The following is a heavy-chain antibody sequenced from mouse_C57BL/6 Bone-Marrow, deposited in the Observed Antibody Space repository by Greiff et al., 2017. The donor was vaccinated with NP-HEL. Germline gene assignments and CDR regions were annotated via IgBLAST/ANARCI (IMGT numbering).Heavy chain of an antibody. V-gene: IGHV1-50*01. CDR2: IDPSDSYT. CDR3: AREGTDYFDY. Sequence: QVQLQQSGAELVKPGASVKLSCKASGYTFTSYWMQWVKQRPGQGLEWIGEIDPSDSYTNYNQKFKGKATLTVDTSSSTAYMQLSSLTSEDSAVYYCAREGTDYFDYWGQGTTLTVSS. D-gene: IGHD3-3*01. CDR1: GYTFTSYW. J-gene: IGHJ2*01.